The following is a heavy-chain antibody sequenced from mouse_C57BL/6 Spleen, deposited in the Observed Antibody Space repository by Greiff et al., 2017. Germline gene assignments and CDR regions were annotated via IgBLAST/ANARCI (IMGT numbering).Heavy chain of an antibody. V-gene: IGHV5-17*01. CDR1: GFTFSDYG. D-gene: IGHD1-1*01. CDR2: ISSGSSTL. CDR3: ARRDYGYFDY. J-gene: IGHJ2*01. Sequence: DVKLVESGGGLVKPGGSLKLSCAASGFTFSDYGMHWVRQAPEKGLEWVAYISSGSSTLYYADTVKGRFTISRDNAKNTLFLQRTSLRSEDTAMYYCARRDYGYFDYWGQGTTLTVSS.